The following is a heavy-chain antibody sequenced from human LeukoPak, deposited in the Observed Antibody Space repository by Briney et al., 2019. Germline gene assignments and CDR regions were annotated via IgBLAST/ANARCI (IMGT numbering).Heavy chain of an antibody. D-gene: IGHD2-2*01. Sequence: HPGGSLRLSCTVSGFTFGDYAMSWFRQAPGKGLEWVGFIRSKAYGGTTEYAASVKGRFTISRDDSKSIAYLQMNSLKTEDTAVYYCTRDQAQIAVVPAASRWDYYYYMDVWGKGTTVTVSS. J-gene: IGHJ6*03. CDR2: IRSKAYGGTT. V-gene: IGHV3-49*03. CDR1: GFTFGDYA. CDR3: TRDQAQIAVVPAASRWDYYYYMDV.